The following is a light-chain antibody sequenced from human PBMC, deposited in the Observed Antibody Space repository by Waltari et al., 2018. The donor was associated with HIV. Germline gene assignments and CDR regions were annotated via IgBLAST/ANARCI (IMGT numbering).Light chain of an antibody. V-gene: IGLV1-47*01. Sequence: QSVLSQPPSMSGAPGQRVTIACSGNTSNIGANYVYWFQHGPDAAPKLFLFSNDRRPSGVPGRVSGSKTGTSASLAISGLRPEDEADYYCSTWDDNLSSYVFGPGT. CDR3: STWDDNLSSYV. CDR1: TSNIGANY. CDR2: SND. J-gene: IGLJ1*01.